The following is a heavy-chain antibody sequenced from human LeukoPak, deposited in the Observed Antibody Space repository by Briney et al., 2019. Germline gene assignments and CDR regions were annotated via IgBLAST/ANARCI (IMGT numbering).Heavy chain of an antibody. J-gene: IGHJ4*02. CDR3: AKDLGWELPTPGDY. CDR2: IRYDGSNK. CDR1: GFTLSSYS. D-gene: IGHD1-26*01. Sequence: PGGSLRLSCAASGFTLSSYSMHWVRQAPGKGLEWVAFIRYDGSNKKYADSVKGRLTISRDNSRNTLYLQMNSLRAEDTAVYYCAKDLGWELPTPGDYWGQGTLVTVSS. V-gene: IGHV3-30*02.